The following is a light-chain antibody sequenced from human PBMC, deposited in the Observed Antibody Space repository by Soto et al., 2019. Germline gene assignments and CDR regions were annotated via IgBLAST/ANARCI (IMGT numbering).Light chain of an antibody. V-gene: IGKV3-11*01. Sequence: EIVLTQSPGTLSLSPGERATLSCRASQSVSSYLAWYQQKPGQAPRLLIYDASNRATGIPARFSGSGSGTDFTLTISSLQSEDFAVYYCQQYNNWPRLTFGGGTKVDIK. CDR2: DAS. CDR3: QQYNNWPRLT. CDR1: QSVSSY. J-gene: IGKJ4*01.